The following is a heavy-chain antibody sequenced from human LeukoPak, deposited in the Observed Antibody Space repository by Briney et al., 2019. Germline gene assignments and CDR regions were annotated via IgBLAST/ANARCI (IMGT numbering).Heavy chain of an antibody. Sequence: GESLKISCKGSGYIFTNYWVAWVRQVPGKGLGWMGLIYPGDSDTRYSPSFQGQVTISADKSISTAYLQWSSLKASDTAIYYCARLKTTVVSDFDYWGQGALVTVSS. V-gene: IGHV5-51*01. CDR2: IYPGDSDT. CDR1: GYIFTNYW. J-gene: IGHJ4*02. CDR3: ARLKTTVVSDFDY. D-gene: IGHD4-17*01.